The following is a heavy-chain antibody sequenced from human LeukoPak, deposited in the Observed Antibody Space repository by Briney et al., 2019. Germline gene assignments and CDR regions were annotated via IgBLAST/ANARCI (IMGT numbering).Heavy chain of an antibody. J-gene: IGHJ4*02. D-gene: IGHD2-15*01. CDR3: ARLLRAHTGYYFDY. CDR1: GGSISGYY. V-gene: IGHV4-59*01. Sequence: SETLSLTCAVSGGSISGYYWSWSRQPLGRGVEWIGNLFHTRGAWYKSSLKSRVTTSVDTSKNEFSLKLSSVTAADTAVYYCARLLRAHTGYYFDYWGQGTLVTVSS. CDR2: LFHTRGA.